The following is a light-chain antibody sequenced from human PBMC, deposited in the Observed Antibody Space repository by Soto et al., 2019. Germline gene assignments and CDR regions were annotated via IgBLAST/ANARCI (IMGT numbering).Light chain of an antibody. J-gene: IGKJ2*01. CDR3: QQYGGSPYT. V-gene: IGKV3-20*01. CDR1: QSVRSNY. CDR2: GAS. Sequence: EIDLTQSPGTLSLSPGERATLSCRASQSVRSNYLAWYQQKPGQAPRLLIYGASSRATGIPDRFSGTGSGTDFTLTISRLEPEDFAVYYCQQYGGSPYTFGQGTKLEIK.